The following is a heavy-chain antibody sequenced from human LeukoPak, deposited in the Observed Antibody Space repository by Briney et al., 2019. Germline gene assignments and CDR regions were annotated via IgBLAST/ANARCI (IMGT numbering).Heavy chain of an antibody. J-gene: IGHJ4*02. D-gene: IGHD3-22*01. CDR1: GGTFSSYA. Sequence: GASVKVSCKASGGTFSSYAISWVRQAPEQGLEWMGGIIPIFGTANYAQKFQGRVTITADESTSTAYMELSSLRSEDTAVYYCASGVYYYDSSGYYHDYWGQGTLVTVSS. CDR3: ASGVYYYDSSGYYHDY. CDR2: IIPIFGTA. V-gene: IGHV1-69*13.